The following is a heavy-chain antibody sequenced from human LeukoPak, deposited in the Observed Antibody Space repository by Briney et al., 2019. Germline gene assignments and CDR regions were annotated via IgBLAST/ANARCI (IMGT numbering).Heavy chain of an antibody. CDR1: GGSFSGYY. CDR2: INHSGST. J-gene: IGHJ4*02. D-gene: IGHD6-13*01. V-gene: IGHV4-34*01. Sequence: PSETLSLTCAVYGGSFSGYYWSWIRQPPGKGLEWIGEINHSGSTNYNPSLKSRVTISVDTSKNQFSPKLSSVTAADTAVYYCARGTAAAGKTKFDSWGQGTLVTVSS. CDR3: ARGTAAAGKTKFDS.